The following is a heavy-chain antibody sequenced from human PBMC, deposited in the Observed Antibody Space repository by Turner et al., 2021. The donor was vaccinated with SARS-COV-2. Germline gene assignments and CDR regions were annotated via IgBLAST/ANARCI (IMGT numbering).Heavy chain of an antibody. Sequence: QVQLVQSGAEVKTPGASVKASCKASGYTFTGCYMHWVRQAPGQGLGLRGWINPNSGCTDYAQKCQGRVTMTRDTSISTAYMELSRLRSDDTAVYYCARGGLYYYDSSAYYGDAFDIWGQGTMVTVSS. CDR1: GYTFTGCY. CDR3: ARGGLYYYDSSAYYGDAFDI. V-gene: IGHV1-2*02. J-gene: IGHJ3*02. CDR2: INPNSGCT. D-gene: IGHD3-22*01.